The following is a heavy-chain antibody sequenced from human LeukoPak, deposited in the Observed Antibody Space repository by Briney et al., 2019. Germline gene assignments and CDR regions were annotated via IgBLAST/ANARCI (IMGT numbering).Heavy chain of an antibody. CDR2: ISSSSSYI. CDR3: ARAITMVRGLAYYYYYYMDV. D-gene: IGHD3-10*01. CDR1: GFTFSSYS. Sequence: GGSLRLSCAASGFTFSSYSMNWVRQAPGKGLEWVSSISSSSSYIYYADSVKGRLTISRDNAKNPLYLQMNSLRAEDTAVYYCARAITMVRGLAYYYYYYMDVWGKGTTVTVSS. V-gene: IGHV3-21*01. J-gene: IGHJ6*03.